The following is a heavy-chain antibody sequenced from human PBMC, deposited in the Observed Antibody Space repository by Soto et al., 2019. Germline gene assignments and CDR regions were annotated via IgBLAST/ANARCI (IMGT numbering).Heavy chain of an antibody. J-gene: IGHJ4*02. V-gene: IGHV3-23*01. CDR2: ISGGGDTT. D-gene: IGHD3-10*01. CDR1: GFTLHNYA. CDR3: AKGRGGSGSLTPRVDF. Sequence: EVQLFESGGGLVQPGGSMRLSCAASGFTLHNYAMTWVRQAPGKGLEWVSAISGGGDTTSYADSVKGRFTVSRDGSKNTLYLQMSSLRAEDTDLYYCAKGRGGSGSLTPRVDFWGQGTLVTVSS.